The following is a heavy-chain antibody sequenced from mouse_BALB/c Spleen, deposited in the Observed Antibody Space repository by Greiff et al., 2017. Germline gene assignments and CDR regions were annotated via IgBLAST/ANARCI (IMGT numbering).Heavy chain of an antibody. CDR2: ISSGGSYT. CDR3: TRDQGDGNYVLYAMDY. V-gene: IGHV5-6-4*01. CDR1: GFTFSSYT. Sequence: EVQLVESGGGLVKPGGSLKLSCAASGFTFSSYTMSWVRQTPEKRLEWVATISSGGSYTYYPDSVKGRFTISRDNAKNTLYLQMSSLKSEDTAMYYCTRDQGDGNYVLYAMDYWGQGTSVTVSS. D-gene: IGHD2-1*01. J-gene: IGHJ4*01.